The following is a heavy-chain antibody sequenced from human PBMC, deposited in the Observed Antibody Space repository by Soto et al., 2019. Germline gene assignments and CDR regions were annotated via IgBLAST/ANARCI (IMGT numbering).Heavy chain of an antibody. J-gene: IGHJ4*02. Sequence: QVQLVESGGGVVQPGRSLRLSCAASGFTFSSYGMHWVRQAPGKGLEWVAGTSYDGSNEYYSDSVKGRFTISRDNSKNTLYLPMNSLRAEDTAVYYCAKDIGSSWCFDYWGQGTLVTVSS. CDR3: AKDIGSSWCFDY. D-gene: IGHD6-13*01. CDR1: GFTFSSYG. CDR2: TSYDGSNE. V-gene: IGHV3-30*18.